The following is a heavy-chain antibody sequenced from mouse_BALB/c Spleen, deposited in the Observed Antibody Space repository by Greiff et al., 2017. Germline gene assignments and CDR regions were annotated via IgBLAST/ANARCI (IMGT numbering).Heavy chain of an antibody. CDR3: ARDYGSFYFDY. CDR1: GYTFSSYW. V-gene: IGHV1-9*01. CDR2: ILPGSGST. Sequence: QVQLQQSGAELMKPGASVKISCKATGYTFSSYWIEWVKQRPGHGLEWIGEILPGSGSTNYNEKFKGKATFTADTSSNTAYMQLSSLTSEDSAVYYCARDYGSFYFDYWGQGTTLTVSS. D-gene: IGHD1-1*01. J-gene: IGHJ2*01.